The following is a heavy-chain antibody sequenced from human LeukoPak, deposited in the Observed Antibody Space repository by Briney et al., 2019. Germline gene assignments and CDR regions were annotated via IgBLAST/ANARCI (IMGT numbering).Heavy chain of an antibody. CDR2: ISSGSSTI. J-gene: IGHJ1*01. Sequence: GGSLRLSCAASGFTFSTYSMNWVRQAPGKGLEWVSYISSGSSTIYYADSVRGRFTISRDNSKNTLYLQMKSLRAEDTAVYYCARTDETAPAEDFQHWGQGTLVTVSS. CDR1: GFTFSTYS. CDR3: ARTDETAPAEDFQH. V-gene: IGHV3-48*01. D-gene: IGHD2-21*02.